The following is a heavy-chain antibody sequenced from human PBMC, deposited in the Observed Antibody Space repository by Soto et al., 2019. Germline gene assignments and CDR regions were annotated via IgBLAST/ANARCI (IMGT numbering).Heavy chain of an antibody. Sequence: EVQLVGSGGGLVQPGRSLRLSCAASGFTFDDYAMHWVRQAPGKGLEWVSGISWNSGNIGYADSVKGRFTISRDNAKNSLYLQMNSLRAEDTAFYYCAKDGYRYGFYNMDVWGKGTTVTVSS. CDR3: AKDGYRYGFYNMDV. J-gene: IGHJ6*03. V-gene: IGHV3-9*01. CDR2: ISWNSGNI. D-gene: IGHD5-18*01. CDR1: GFTFDDYA.